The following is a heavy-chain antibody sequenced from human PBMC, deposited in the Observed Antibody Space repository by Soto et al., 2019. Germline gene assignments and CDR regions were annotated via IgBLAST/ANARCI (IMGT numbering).Heavy chain of an antibody. CDR3: ARDVIAAAGYYYGMDV. CDR2: INPSGGST. J-gene: IGHJ6*02. Sequence: ASGQVSCKASGSTFTSSYMHWVRQAPGQGLEWMGIINPSGGSTSYAQKFQGRVTMTSDTSTSTVYMELSSLRSEDTAVYYCARDVIAAAGYYYGMDVWGQGTTVTVSS. D-gene: IGHD6-13*01. V-gene: IGHV1-46*01. CDR1: GSTFTSSY.